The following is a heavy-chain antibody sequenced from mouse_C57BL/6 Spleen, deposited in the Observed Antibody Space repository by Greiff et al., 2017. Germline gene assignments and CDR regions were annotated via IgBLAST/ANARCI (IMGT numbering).Heavy chain of an antibody. V-gene: IGHV5-4*01. D-gene: IGHD2-1*01. Sequence: EVHLVESGGGLVKPGGSLKLSCAASGFTFSSYAMSWVRQTPEKRLEWVATISDGGSYTYYPDNVKGRFTISRDNAKNNLYLQMSHLKSEDTAMYYGARNGNYVGWYFDVWGTGTTVTVSS. J-gene: IGHJ1*03. CDR2: ISDGGSYT. CDR1: GFTFSSYA. CDR3: ARNGNYVGWYFDV.